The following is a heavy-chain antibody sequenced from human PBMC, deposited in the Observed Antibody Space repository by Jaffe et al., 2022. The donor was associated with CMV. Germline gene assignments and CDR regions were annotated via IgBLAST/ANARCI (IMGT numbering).Heavy chain of an antibody. Sequence: QVQLVQSGAEVKKPGASVKVSCKASGYTFTSYYMHWVRQAPGQGLEWMGIINPSGGSTSYAQKFQGRVTMTRDTSTSTVYMELSSLRSEDTAVYYCAREASAGYSSSWSAIGDWGQGTLVTVSS. V-gene: IGHV1-46*01. D-gene: IGHD6-13*01. CDR3: AREASAGYSSSWSAIGD. J-gene: IGHJ4*02. CDR1: GYTFTSYY. CDR2: INPSGGST.